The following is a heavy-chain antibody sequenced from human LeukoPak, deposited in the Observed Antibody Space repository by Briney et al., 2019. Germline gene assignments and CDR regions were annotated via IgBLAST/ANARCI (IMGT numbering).Heavy chain of an antibody. CDR1: GGSISSYY. CDR2: IYISGTT. V-gene: IGHV4-4*07. Sequence: SETLSLTCTVSGGSISSYYWTWIRQPAGKGLEWIGRIYISGTTYYNPSLKSRVTMSVDPTNNQFSLKVNSVTAADTAVYYCARENYQLLSGGFYYYMEVWGKGTTVTVSS. CDR3: ARENYQLLSGGFYYYMEV. D-gene: IGHD2-2*01. J-gene: IGHJ6*03.